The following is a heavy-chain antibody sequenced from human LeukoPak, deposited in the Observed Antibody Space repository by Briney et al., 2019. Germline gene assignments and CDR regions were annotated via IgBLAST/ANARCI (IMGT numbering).Heavy chain of an antibody. D-gene: IGHD1-1*01. CDR2: LRGNGDT. Sequence: GGSLTLSCAASGFSFSSYAMSWVREAPARGLEWVSSLRGNGDTFYADSVKGRFTLSRDDSRNTVYLQLNNLRVEDTAVYYCATSNWVSNADAVFWGQGTVVTVSS. J-gene: IGHJ4*02. V-gene: IGHV3-23*01. CDR1: GFSFSSYA. CDR3: ATSNWVSNADAVF.